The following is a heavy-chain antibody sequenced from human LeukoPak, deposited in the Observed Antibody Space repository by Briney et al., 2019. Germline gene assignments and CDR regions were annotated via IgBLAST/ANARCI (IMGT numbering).Heavy chain of an antibody. J-gene: IGHJ4*02. V-gene: IGHV3-23*01. CDR3: AKLLSYRSLDY. Sequence: GGSLRLSCAASGSTFSSYDMSWVRQAPGKGLEWVSAISGSGGSTYYADSVKGRFTISRDNSKNTLYLQMNSLRAEDTAVYYCAKLLSYRSLDYWGQGTLVTVSS. CDR1: GSTFSSYD. CDR2: ISGSGGST. D-gene: IGHD3-16*02.